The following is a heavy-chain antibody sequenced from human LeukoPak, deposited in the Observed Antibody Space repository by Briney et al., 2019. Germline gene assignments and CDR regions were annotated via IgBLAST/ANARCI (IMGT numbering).Heavy chain of an antibody. Sequence: SETLSLTCTVSGGSISSNCWSWIRQPPGEGLEWIGCIYASGTTNYNPSPKGRLTISVDTSNSQFSLTVRSVTAADTAVYYCGGRGFWGQGTLVTVSS. CDR3: GGRGF. CDR1: GGSISSNC. CDR2: IYASGTT. D-gene: IGHD3-10*01. V-gene: IGHV4-4*09. J-gene: IGHJ4*02.